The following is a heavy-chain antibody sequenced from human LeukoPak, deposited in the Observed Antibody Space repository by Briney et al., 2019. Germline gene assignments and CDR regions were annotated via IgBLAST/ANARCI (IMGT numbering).Heavy chain of an antibody. CDR3: ARDSSGWYNWFDP. J-gene: IGHJ5*02. Sequence: ASVKVSCKASGYTFTSYGISWVRQAPGQGLEWMGWISAYNGNTNYAQKLQGRVTMTTDTSTSTAYMELSSLRSEDTAVYYCARDSSGWYNWFDPWGQGTLVTVSS. V-gene: IGHV1-18*01. CDR1: GYTFTSYG. CDR2: ISAYNGNT. D-gene: IGHD6-19*01.